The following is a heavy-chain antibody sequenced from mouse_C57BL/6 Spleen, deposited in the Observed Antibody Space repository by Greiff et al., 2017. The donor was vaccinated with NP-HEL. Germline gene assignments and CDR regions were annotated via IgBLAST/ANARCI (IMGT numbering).Heavy chain of an antibody. V-gene: IGHV1-64*01. Sequence: VQLQQSGAELVKPGASVKLSCKASGYTFTSYWMHWVKQRPGQGLEWIGMIHPNSGSTNYNEKFKSKATLTVDKSSSTAYMQLSSLTSEDSAVYYCAREGLYYDFFAYWGQGTLVTVSA. CDR2: IHPNSGST. CDR3: AREGLYYDFFAY. CDR1: GYTFTSYW. D-gene: IGHD2-4*01. J-gene: IGHJ3*01.